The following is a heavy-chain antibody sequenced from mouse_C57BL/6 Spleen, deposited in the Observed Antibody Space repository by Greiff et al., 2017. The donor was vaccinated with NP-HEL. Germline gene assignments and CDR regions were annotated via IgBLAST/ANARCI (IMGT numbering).Heavy chain of an antibody. J-gene: IGHJ4*01. CDR3: ARPGSSYVGAMDY. Sequence: VHVKQSGPELVKPGASVKISCKASGYSFTGYYMNWVKQSPEKSLEWIGEINPSTGGTTYNQKFKAKATLTVDKSSSTAYMQLNSLTSEDSAVYYCARPGSSYVGAMDYWGQGTSVTVSS. CDR2: INPSTGGT. V-gene: IGHV1-42*01. CDR1: GYSFTGYY. D-gene: IGHD1-1*01.